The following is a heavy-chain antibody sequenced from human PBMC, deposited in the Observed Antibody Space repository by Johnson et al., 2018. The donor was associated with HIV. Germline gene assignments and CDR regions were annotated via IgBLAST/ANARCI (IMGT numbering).Heavy chain of an antibody. Sequence: VQLVESGGGVVQPGTSLRLSCAASGLTFSHYPMHWVRQAPGKGLEWVSRINSDGSTTSYADSVKGRFTISRDNAKNTLYLQMNRLRAEDTAVYYCALSGGAAAYDAFDIWGQVTMVTVSS. J-gene: IGHJ3*02. D-gene: IGHD6-13*01. CDR3: ALSGGAAAYDAFDI. V-gene: IGHV3-74*02. CDR2: INSDGSTT. CDR1: GLTFSHYP.